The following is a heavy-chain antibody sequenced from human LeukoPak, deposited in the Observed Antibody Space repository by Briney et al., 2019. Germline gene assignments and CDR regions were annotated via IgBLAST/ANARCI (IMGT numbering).Heavy chain of an antibody. V-gene: IGHV4-59*01. CDR3: ARDRGSQPFIDY. J-gene: IGHJ4*02. CDR2: VSYSGGA. Sequence: PSETLSLTCSVSGGSIGDYYWNWIRQSPGKGLEWLGSVSYSGGASSSPSLGGRVTISVDKSKNLFSLKLSSVTAADTAVYYCARDRGSQPFIDYWGQGTLVTVSS. D-gene: IGHD1-26*01. CDR1: GGSIGDYY.